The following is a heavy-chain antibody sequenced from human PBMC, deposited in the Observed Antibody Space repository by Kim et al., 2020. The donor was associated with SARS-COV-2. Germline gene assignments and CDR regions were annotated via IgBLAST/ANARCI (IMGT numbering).Heavy chain of an antibody. CDR3: ARGVSPGRGVISAHSSPYMYV. V-gene: IGHV4-34*01. CDR1: GGTLSDYS. Sequence: SETLSLTCAVYGGTLSDYSWSWIRQSPGMGLEWIGEVSHGEGASYNPSLNSRLTISQYTTKQQVSLRLNSVTAADTAVYYCARGVSPGRGVISAHSSPYMYVWANGTTVTISS. J-gene: IGHJ6*03. D-gene: IGHD3-10*01. CDR2: VSHGEGA.